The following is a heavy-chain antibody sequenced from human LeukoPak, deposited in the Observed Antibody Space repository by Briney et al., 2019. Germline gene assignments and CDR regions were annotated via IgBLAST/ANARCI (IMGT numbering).Heavy chain of an antibody. D-gene: IGHD3-9*01. CDR2: MTSSSTI. CDR1: GFTFSRYS. Sequence: GGSLRLSCAASGFTFSRYSMNWVRQAPGKGLEWVATMTSSSTIYYADSVKGRFTISRDNAKNSVFLQMNSLRDEDTAVYSCARAQTIFWEFDAFDIWGRGTKVTVSS. CDR3: ARAQTIFWEFDAFDI. V-gene: IGHV3-69-1*02. J-gene: IGHJ3*02.